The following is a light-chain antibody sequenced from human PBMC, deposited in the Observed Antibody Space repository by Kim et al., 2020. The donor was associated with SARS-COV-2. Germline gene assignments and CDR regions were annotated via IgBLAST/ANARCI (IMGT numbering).Light chain of an antibody. Sequence: STIISCASSNSNVGSYSVVACYQQYPGKDAKLIIYEDSRRPSGVSNRCSGSKSGSTASLTISGLQAEDEADYYFCSYGGSNIPLVFGGWTKVTVL. CDR2: EDS. V-gene: IGLV2-23*01. J-gene: IGLJ3*02. CDR1: NSNVGSYSV. CDR3: CSYGGSNIPLV.